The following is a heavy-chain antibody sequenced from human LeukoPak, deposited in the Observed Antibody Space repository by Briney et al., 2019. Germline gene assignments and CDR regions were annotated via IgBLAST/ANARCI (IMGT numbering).Heavy chain of an antibody. J-gene: IGHJ6*03. CDR1: GFTFSSYG. V-gene: IGHV3-30*02. Sequence: RGSLRLSCAAPGFTFSSYGMHSVRQAPGKGLEWVAFIRYDGSNKYYADSVKGRFTISRDNSTNTLYLQMNRLRAEDTAVYYCAKGPGGYYYMDVWGKGTTVTVSS. D-gene: IGHD3-10*01. CDR2: IRYDGSNK. CDR3: AKGPGGYYYMDV.